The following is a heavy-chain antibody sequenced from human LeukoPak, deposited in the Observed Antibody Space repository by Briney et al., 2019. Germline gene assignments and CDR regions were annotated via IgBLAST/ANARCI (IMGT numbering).Heavy chain of an antibody. V-gene: IGHV4-39*07. Sequence: PSETLSLTCTVSGGSISSSSYYRGWIRQPPGKGLEWIGSIYYSGSTYYNPSLKSRVTISVDTSKNQFSLKLSSVTAADTAVYYCARDRVLWYYYYYMDVWGKGTTVTVSS. CDR2: IYYSGST. CDR1: GGSISSSSYY. J-gene: IGHJ6*03. CDR3: ARDRVLWYYYYYMDV.